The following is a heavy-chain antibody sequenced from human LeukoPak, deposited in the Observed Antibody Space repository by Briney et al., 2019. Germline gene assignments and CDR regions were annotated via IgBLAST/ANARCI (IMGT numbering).Heavy chain of an antibody. Sequence: ASVKVSCKASGGNFSSYAVSWVRQAPGQGLEWMGGIIPIFGTANYAQKFQGRVTITADESTSTAYMELSSLRSEDTAVYYCAGGITMVRPDAFDIWGQGTMVTVSS. V-gene: IGHV1-69*13. CDR1: GGNFSSYA. CDR2: IIPIFGTA. J-gene: IGHJ3*02. D-gene: IGHD3-10*01. CDR3: AGGITMVRPDAFDI.